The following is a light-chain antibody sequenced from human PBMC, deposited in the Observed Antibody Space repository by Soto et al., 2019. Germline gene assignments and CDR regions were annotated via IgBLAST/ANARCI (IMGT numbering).Light chain of an antibody. J-gene: IGKJ1*01. CDR3: QQYGSSRT. CDR2: GAS. Sequence: VLTPSAGTLSLSPGERATLSCRASQSVSSSYLAWYQQKPGQAPRLLIYGASSRATGIPDRFSGSGSGTDFTLTISRLEPEDFAVYYCQQYGSSRTFGQGTKV. CDR1: QSVSSSY. V-gene: IGKV3-20*01.